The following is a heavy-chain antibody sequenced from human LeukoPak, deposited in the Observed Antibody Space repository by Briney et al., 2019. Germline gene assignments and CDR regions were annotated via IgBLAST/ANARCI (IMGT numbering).Heavy chain of an antibody. J-gene: IGHJ4*02. D-gene: IGHD3-10*01. CDR2: INRDGSST. V-gene: IGHV3-74*01. Sequence: PGRSLRLSCAASGFTFSNYWMHWVRQAPGKGLVWVSHINRDGSSTSYADSVKGRFTISRDNAKNTLYLQMNSLRAEDTAVYYCARDSGRDSGGYWGQGTLVTVSS. CDR3: ARDSGRDSGGY. CDR1: GFTFSNYW.